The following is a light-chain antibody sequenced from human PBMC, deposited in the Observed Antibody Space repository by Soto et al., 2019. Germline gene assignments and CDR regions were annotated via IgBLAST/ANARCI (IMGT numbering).Light chain of an antibody. CDR2: LGS. V-gene: IGKV2-28*01. CDR1: QSLLHSNGYNY. J-gene: IGKJ1*01. Sequence: DIVMPQSPLSLPVTPGEPASISCRSSQSLLHSNGYNYLDWYLQKPGQSPQLLIYLGSNRASGVPDRFSGSGSGTDFTLKISRVEAADVGVYYCMQALQTSWTFGQGTKVEIK. CDR3: MQALQTSWT.